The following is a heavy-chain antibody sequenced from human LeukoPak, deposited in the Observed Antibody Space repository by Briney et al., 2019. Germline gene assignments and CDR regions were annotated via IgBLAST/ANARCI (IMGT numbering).Heavy chain of an antibody. Sequence: GGSLRLSCAASGFSFSNYWMTWVRQAPGKGLEWVASIKKDGSEKKYVGSVQGRFTISRDNAKNSLYLEMNSLRAEDTAVYYCGRAEESSVYRPTEYWGQGTLVTVS. CDR2: IKKDGSEK. CDR3: GRAEESSVYRPTEY. V-gene: IGHV3-7*01. J-gene: IGHJ4*02. D-gene: IGHD5/OR15-5a*01. CDR1: GFSFSNYW.